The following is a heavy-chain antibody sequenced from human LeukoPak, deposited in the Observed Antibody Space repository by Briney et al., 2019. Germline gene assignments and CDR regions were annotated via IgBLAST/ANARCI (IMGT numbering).Heavy chain of an antibody. CDR1: GFTFSDFW. Sequence: GGSLRLSCAASGFTFSDFWMHWDRQAPGKGLVWVSRINSGGTVTNYADSVKGRLTISRDNAKNTLYLQMNSLRAEDTAVYYCARDPLTLYNYYMDAWGKGTTVTVSS. CDR3: ARDPLTLYNYYMDA. V-gene: IGHV3-74*01. D-gene: IGHD3-9*01. J-gene: IGHJ6*03. CDR2: INSGGTVT.